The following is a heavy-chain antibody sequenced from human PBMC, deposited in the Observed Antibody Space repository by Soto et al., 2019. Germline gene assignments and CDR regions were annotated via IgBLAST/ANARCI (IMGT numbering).Heavy chain of an antibody. CDR2: VYYSGST. V-gene: IGHV4-59*04. CDR3: ARHHYYDFWSGPLIKMMKYGMDV. CDR1: GGSSISYD. Sequence: SETKSHTRTVAGGSSISYDGSWIIKQPRKGLEWIGYVYYSGSTYYNPSLKSRVTISVDTSKNQFSLKLSSVTAADTAVYYCARHHYYDFWSGPLIKMMKYGMDVWGQGTTVTVS. J-gene: IGHJ6*02. D-gene: IGHD3-3*01.